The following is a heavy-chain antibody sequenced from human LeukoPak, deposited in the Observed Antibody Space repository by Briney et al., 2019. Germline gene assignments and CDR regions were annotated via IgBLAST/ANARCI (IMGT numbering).Heavy chain of an antibody. D-gene: IGHD3-10*02. Sequence: GGSLRLSCVTSGFTFTSYDFNWVRQAPGKGLEWVSYISNGGGTIYYADSVKGRFTISRDNAKNSVFLQMNTLRAEDTAVYYCARDSYMFGSDYWGQGTLVTASS. V-gene: IGHV3-48*03. J-gene: IGHJ4*02. CDR3: ARDSYMFGSDY. CDR1: GFTFTSYD. CDR2: ISNGGGTI.